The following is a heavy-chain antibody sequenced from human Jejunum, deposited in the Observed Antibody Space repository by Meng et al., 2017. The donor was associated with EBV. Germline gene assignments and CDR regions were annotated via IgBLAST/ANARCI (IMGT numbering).Heavy chain of an antibody. CDR1: GFSFIHHW. CDR2: INSDGRNT. Sequence: GKVGDAGGGLVQPGGSLRPSCAASGFSFIHHWIHWVRQVPGKGLVWVSRINSDGRNTAYADSVKGRFTISRDNAENTLYLQMDSLRGEDTAVYYCAREGSEWHDVADYWGQGTLVTVSS. J-gene: IGHJ4*02. V-gene: IGHV3-74*01. CDR3: AREGSEWHDVADY. D-gene: IGHD1-1*01.